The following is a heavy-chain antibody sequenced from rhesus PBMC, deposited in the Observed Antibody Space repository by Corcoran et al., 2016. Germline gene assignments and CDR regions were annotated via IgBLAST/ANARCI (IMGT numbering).Heavy chain of an antibody. CDR2: IVPSDSDT. V-gene: IGHV5-2*01. J-gene: IGHJ4*01. Sequence: EVQLVQSGAEVKRPGESLKISCKTSGYSFTSYWISWVRQMPGKGLEWMGTIVPSDSDTRNSPSFQGQVTISADKSISTTYLQWSSLKASDSATYYCAKGDSSGWYFDYWGQGVLVTVSS. CDR3: AKGDSSGWYFDY. D-gene: IGHD6-31*01. CDR1: GYSFTSYW.